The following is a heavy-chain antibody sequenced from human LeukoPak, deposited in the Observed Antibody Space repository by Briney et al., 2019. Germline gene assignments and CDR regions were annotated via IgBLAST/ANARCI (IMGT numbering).Heavy chain of an antibody. CDR1: GYTFTGYY. V-gene: IGHV1-2*02. J-gene: IGHJ6*02. Sequence: GASVKVSCKASGYTFTGYYMHWVRQAPGQGLEWMGWINPNSGGTNCAQKFQGRVTMTRDTSISTAYMELSRLRSDDTAVYYCARANSSSWAGYYYYGMDVWGQGTTVTVSS. CDR3: ARANSSSWAGYYYYGMDV. D-gene: IGHD6-13*01. CDR2: INPNSGGT.